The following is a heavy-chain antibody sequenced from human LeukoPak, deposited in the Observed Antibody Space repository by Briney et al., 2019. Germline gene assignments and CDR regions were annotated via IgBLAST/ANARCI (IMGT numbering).Heavy chain of an antibody. CDR3: ACTAATTVIGRYYFDC. J-gene: IGHJ4*02. CDR1: GFTFSSYA. CDR2: ISSSGGST. Sequence: PGRSLRLSCAASGFTFSSYAMSWVRQAPGKGLEWVSAISSSGGSTYYADSVKGRFTISRDNSKITLYLQMNSLRAEDTAVYYCACTAATTVIGRYYFDCWGQGTLVTVSS. V-gene: IGHV3-23*01. D-gene: IGHD4-11*01.